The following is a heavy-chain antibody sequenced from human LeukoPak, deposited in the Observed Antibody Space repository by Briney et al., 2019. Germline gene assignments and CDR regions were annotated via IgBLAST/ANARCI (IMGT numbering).Heavy chain of an antibody. J-gene: IGHJ4*02. Sequence: GASVKVSCKASGYTFTSYDINWVRQATGQGLEWMGWMNPNSGNTGYAQKFQGRVTMTRNTSISTAYMELSSLRSEDTAVYYCASPLAVAGTGFDYWGQGTLVTVSS. CDR2: MNPNSGNT. CDR1: GYTFTSYD. D-gene: IGHD6-19*01. V-gene: IGHV1-8*01. CDR3: ASPLAVAGTGFDY.